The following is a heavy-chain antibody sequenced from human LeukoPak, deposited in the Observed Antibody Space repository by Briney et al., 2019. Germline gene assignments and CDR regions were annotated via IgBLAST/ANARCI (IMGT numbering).Heavy chain of an antibody. CDR1: GYTFTGYY. Sequence: ASVNVSCKASGYTFTGYYMHWVRQAPGQGLEWMGWINPNSGGTNYAQKFQGRVTMTRDKSISTAYVDLSRLRSDDTAVYYCARGDGGNPLDGWGQGTLVTVSS. J-gene: IGHJ4*02. V-gene: IGHV1-2*02. D-gene: IGHD4-23*01. CDR3: ARGDGGNPLDG. CDR2: INPNSGGT.